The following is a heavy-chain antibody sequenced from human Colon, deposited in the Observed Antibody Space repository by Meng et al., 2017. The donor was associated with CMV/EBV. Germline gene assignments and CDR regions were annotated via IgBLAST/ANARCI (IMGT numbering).Heavy chain of an antibody. CDR3: ARGAKLVGGGLYFDY. CDR1: GFTFSSYS. J-gene: IGHJ4*02. V-gene: IGHV3-21*01. D-gene: IGHD1-26*01. Sequence: GGSLRLSCAASGFTFSSYSMNWVRQAPGKGLEWVSSISSSSSYIYYADSVKGRFTISRDNAKNSLYLQMNSLRAEDTAVYYCARGAKLVGGGLYFDYWGLGTLVTVSS. CDR2: ISSSSSYI.